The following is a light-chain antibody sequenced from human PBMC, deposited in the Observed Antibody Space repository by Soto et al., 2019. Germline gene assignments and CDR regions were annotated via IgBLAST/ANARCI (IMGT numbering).Light chain of an antibody. CDR2: LNSDGSH. CDR1: RGHSSYA. J-gene: IGLJ1*01. V-gene: IGLV4-69*02. Sequence: QSVLTQSPSASASLGASVKLTCSLSRGHSSYAIAWHQQHPGKGPRYLMKLNSDGSHTKGDGIPDRFSGSSSGAERYLTISSLQSEDEADYYCQTWGSGIQLFGTGTKLTVL. CDR3: QTWGSGIQL.